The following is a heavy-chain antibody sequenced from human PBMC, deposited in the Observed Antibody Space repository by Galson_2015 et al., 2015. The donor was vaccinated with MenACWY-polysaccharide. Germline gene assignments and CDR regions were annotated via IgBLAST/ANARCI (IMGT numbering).Heavy chain of an antibody. V-gene: IGHV2-70*01. CDR1: GFSLRTSGLC. CDR2: IDWDADK. D-gene: IGHD3-3*01. J-gene: IGHJ4*02. Sequence: PGLGIPTQTLTLTCTFSGFSLRTSGLCVTWIHQLPGKALEWLALIDWDADKYYNPSLKTRLTISKDTSKNQVVLTMTNMRPVDTTTYYCARIHCDFCSGYLGFDSWGQGTLVTVSS. CDR3: ARIHCDFCSGYLGFDS.